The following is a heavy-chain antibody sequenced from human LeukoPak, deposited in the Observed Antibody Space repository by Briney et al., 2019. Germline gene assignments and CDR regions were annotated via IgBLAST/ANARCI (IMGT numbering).Heavy chain of an antibody. D-gene: IGHD2-2*01. J-gene: IGHJ4*02. CDR2: INSDGSST. V-gene: IGHV3-74*01. Sequence: TGGSLRLSCAASGFTFSRYSMSWVRQAPGKGLVWVSRINSDGSSTRYADSVKGRFTISRDNAKNSLYLQVNSLRAEDTAVYYCARDARDIVVVPAAIAYYFDYWGQGTLVTVSS. CDR1: GFTFSRYS. CDR3: ARDARDIVVVPAAIAYYFDY.